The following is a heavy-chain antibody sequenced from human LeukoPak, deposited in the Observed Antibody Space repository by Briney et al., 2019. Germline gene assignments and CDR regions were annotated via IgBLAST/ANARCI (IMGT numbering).Heavy chain of an antibody. V-gene: IGHV3-30*04. CDR3: ASGKYRYGDNWFDP. J-gene: IGHJ5*02. D-gene: IGHD5-18*01. CDR1: GFTFSSYA. CDR2: ISYDGSNK. Sequence: GGSLRLSCAASGFTFSSYAMHWVRQAPGKGLEWVAVISYDGSNKYYADSVKGRFTISRDNSKNTLYLQMNSLRTEDTAVYFCASGKYRYGDNWFDPWGQGTLVTVSS.